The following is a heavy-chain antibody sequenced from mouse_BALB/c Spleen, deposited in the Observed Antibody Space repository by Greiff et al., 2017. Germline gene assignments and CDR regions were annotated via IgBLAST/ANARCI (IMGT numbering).Heavy chain of an antibody. V-gene: IGHV5-6*01. CDR1: GFTFSSYG. CDR3: ASPIYYDYPWFAY. D-gene: IGHD2-4*01. J-gene: IGHJ2*01. Sequence: EVQVVESGGDLVKPGGSLKLSCAASGFTFSSYGMSWVRQTPDKRLEWVATISSGGSYTYYPDSVKGRFTISRDNAKNTLYLQMSSLKSEDTAMYYCASPIYYDYPWFAYWGQGTTLTVSS. CDR2: ISSGGSYT.